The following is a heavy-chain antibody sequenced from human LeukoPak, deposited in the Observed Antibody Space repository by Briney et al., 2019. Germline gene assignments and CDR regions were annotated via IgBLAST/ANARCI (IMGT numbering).Heavy chain of an antibody. CDR2: ISKNGVTT. Sequence: GGSLRLSCLGSGFTFSWYGMNWVRQAPGRGLEYVSAISKNGVTTYYVDSVKGRFTISRDNSKNRVYLQMDRLRTEDTALYFCARGIWFVSASYILDSWGQGTLVTVSS. D-gene: IGHD3-10*01. CDR1: GFTFSWYG. J-gene: IGHJ4*02. V-gene: IGHV3-64*04. CDR3: ARGIWFVSASYILDS.